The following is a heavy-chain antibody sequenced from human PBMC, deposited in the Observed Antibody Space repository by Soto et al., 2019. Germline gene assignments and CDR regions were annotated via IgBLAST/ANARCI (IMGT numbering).Heavy chain of an antibody. CDR2: ISSSSSYI. CDR3: ARRLDYYYYGMDV. Sequence: GGSLRLSCSASGFTFSTYWMSWVRQAPGKGLEWVSSISSSSSYIYYADSVKGRFTISRDNAKNSLYLQMNSLRAEDTAVYYCARRLDYYYYGMDVWGQGTTVTVSS. CDR1: GFTFSTYW. V-gene: IGHV3-21*01. J-gene: IGHJ6*02.